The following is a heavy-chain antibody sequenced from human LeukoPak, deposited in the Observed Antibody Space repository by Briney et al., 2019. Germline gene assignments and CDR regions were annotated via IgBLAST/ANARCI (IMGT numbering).Heavy chain of an antibody. J-gene: IGHJ6*02. D-gene: IGHD1-26*01. CDR1: GFTFSSYW. CDR2: INHNGNVN. V-gene: IGHV3-7*01. Sequence: GGSLRLSCAASGFTFSSYWMNWARQAPGKGLEWVASINHNGNVNYYVDSVKGRFTISRDNAKNSLYLQMNSLRADDTAVYYCARDRWELPHYYYYGLDVWGQGTTVTVSS. CDR3: ARDRWELPHYYYYGLDV.